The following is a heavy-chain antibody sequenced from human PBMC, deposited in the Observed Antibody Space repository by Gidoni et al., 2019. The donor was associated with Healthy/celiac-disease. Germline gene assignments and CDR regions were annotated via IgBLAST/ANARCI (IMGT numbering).Heavy chain of an antibody. Sequence: QVQLVESGGGVVQPGRSLRLSCAASGFPFSSYAMHWVRQAPGKGLEWVAVISYDGSNKYYADSVKGRFTISRDNSKNTLYLQMNSLRAEDTAVYYCARDDSIAAAGGLIDYWGQGTLVTVSS. J-gene: IGHJ4*02. CDR1: GFPFSSYA. D-gene: IGHD6-13*01. CDR2: ISYDGSNK. CDR3: ARDDSIAAAGGLIDY. V-gene: IGHV3-30-3*01.